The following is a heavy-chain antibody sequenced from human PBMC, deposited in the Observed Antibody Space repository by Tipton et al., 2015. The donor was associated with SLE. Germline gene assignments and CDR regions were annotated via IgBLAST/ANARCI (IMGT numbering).Heavy chain of an antibody. Sequence: TLSLTCVVSGASISTEGYSWSWLRQPPGKGLEWIGYIFHTGSAYYNPSLKSRLSISLDRSNNQFSLKLSSMTAADTAVYHCARGYYESNGYYSFDYWGPEALVTVSS. V-gene: IGHV4-30-2*01. D-gene: IGHD3-22*01. CDR2: IFHTGSA. CDR3: ARGYYESNGYYSFDY. CDR1: GASISTEGYS. J-gene: IGHJ4*02.